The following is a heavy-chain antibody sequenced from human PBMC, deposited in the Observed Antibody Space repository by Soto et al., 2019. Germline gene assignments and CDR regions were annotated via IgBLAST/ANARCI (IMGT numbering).Heavy chain of an antibody. CDR2: ISAYNGNT. CDR3: ARGYKQQLHGMDV. Sequence: ASVKVSCKASGYTFTSYGIRRVRRAPGQGLEWMGWISAYNGNTNYAQKLQGRVTMTTDTSTSTAYKELRSLRSDDTAVYYCARGYKQQLHGMDVWGQGTTVTVSS. J-gene: IGHJ6*02. D-gene: IGHD6-13*01. V-gene: IGHV1-18*01. CDR1: GYTFTSYG.